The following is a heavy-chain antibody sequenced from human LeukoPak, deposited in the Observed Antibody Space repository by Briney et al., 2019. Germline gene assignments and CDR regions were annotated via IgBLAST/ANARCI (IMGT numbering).Heavy chain of an antibody. D-gene: IGHD2-2*01. CDR2: INPSGGST. V-gene: IGHV1-46*01. CDR1: GGTFTSYY. J-gene: IGHJ4*02. Sequence: ASVKVSCKASGGTFTSYYMHWVRQAPGQGLEWMGIINPSGGSTSYAQKFQGRVTMTRDTSTSTVYMELSSLRSEDTAVYYCARDLLYCSSTSCYARNFDYWGQGTLVTVSS. CDR3: ARDLLYCSSTSCYARNFDY.